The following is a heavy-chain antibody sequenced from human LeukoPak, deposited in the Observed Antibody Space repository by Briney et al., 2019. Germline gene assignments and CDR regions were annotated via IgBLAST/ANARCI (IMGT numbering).Heavy chain of an antibody. CDR2: TNPDSGGA. V-gene: IGHV1-2*02. CDR3: AIPGYRTSASCEGLDY. Sequence: GASVKVSCNTSGYTFTDYYIHWVRQAPGQGLEWMGWTNPDSGGARYAQRFQGRVTMTRDTSINTFYMELTSLRSDDTAVYYCAIPGYRTSASCEGLDYWGQGTLITVSS. J-gene: IGHJ4*02. D-gene: IGHD2-2*01. CDR1: GYTFTDYY.